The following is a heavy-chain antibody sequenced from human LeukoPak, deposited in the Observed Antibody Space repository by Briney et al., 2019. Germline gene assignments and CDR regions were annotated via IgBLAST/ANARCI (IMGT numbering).Heavy chain of an antibody. CDR1: GGSINTYY. D-gene: IGHD6-13*01. Sequence: SETLSLTCTVSGGSINTYYWSWIRQPPGKGLEWIGYIYYSGSTDYNPSLKSRVTISADTSKNQFSLKLTSVTAADTAVYYCARRPVLPGVWGSSWYTNYFDYWGQGTLVTVSS. CDR2: IYYSGST. V-gene: IGHV4-59*08. CDR3: ARRPVLPGVWGSSWYTNYFDY. J-gene: IGHJ4*02.